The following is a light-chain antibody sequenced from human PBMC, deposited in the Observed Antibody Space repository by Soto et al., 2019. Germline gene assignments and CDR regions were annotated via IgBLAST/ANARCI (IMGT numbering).Light chain of an antibody. CDR3: QQNNKWPPYT. CDR2: DAS. Sequence: EIVLTQSPATLSVSPGERASFSCRASQSISNSLLWYQQRPGQAPRLLIYDASTRAAGIPARFSGSGSGTEFTLTINSLKSEDSAVYYCQQNNKWPPYTFGQGTKLEIK. V-gene: IGKV3-15*01. J-gene: IGKJ2*01. CDR1: QSISNS.